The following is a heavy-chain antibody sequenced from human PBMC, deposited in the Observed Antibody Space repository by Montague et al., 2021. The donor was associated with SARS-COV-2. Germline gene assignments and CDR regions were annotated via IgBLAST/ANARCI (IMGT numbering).Heavy chain of an antibody. D-gene: IGHD3-10*01. CDR1: GFTFSKYA. CDR2: ISGSGRST. CDR3: AKDRLALLWFRESYDAFDI. J-gene: IGHJ3*02. V-gene: IGHV3-23*01. Sequence: SLRLSCAASGFTFSKYAMSWVRQAPGKGLEWVSAISGSGRSTYYAGSVKGRFTISRDNHKNTLYLQMNSLRAEDTAVYYCAKDRLALLWFRESYDAFDIWGQGTMVTVSS.